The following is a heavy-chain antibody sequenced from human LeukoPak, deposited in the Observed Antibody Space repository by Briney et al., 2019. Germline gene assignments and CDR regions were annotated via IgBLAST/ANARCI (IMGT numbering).Heavy chain of an antibody. Sequence: GGSLRLSCAASGFSFSRYGMKWVRQAPGKGLEWVSSLSGSGGSTYYADSVKGRFTISRDNSKNTLFLHMNSLRAEDTAVYYCSKALGGYDFDSWGQGILVTVSS. CDR2: LSGSGGST. V-gene: IGHV3-23*01. J-gene: IGHJ4*02. D-gene: IGHD3-16*01. CDR1: GFSFSRYG. CDR3: SKALGGYDFDS.